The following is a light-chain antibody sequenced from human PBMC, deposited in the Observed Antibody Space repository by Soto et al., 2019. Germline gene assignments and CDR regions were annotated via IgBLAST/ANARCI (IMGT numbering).Light chain of an antibody. V-gene: IGKV1-5*01. J-gene: IGKJ4*01. CDR2: DAS. CDR1: ESIRTW. CDR3: QHYNNRPLT. Sequence: DIQMTQSPSTLSASVGDRVTITCRASESIRTWLAWYQHKPGKAPKLLIYDASSLESGVPSRFSGSGSGTEFTLTISSLQSEDFAVYYCQHYNNRPLTFGGGTKVDIK.